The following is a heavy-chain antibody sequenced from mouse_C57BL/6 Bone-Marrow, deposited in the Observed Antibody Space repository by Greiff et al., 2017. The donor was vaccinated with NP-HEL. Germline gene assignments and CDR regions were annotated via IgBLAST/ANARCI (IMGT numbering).Heavy chain of an antibody. CDR3: ARCSFVQHGWDY. CDR1: GYTFTSYW. J-gene: IGHJ4*01. V-gene: IGHV1-64*01. D-gene: IGHD3-3*01. CDR2: IRPNSGST. Sequence: VQLQQPGAELVKPGASVKLSCKASGYTFTSYWMHWVKQRPGHGLEWIGKIRPNSGSTNYIEKFKGKATLTVDTYSNTAYMQLSSLTTDDSAVYYCARCSFVQHGWDYGGQGTSVTVSA.